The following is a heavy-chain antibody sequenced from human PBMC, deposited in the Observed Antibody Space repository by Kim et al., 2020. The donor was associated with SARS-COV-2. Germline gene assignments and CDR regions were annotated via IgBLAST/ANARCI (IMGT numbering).Heavy chain of an antibody. J-gene: IGHJ6*02. CDR2: ISAYNGNT. V-gene: IGHV1-18*04. CDR3: AREVPYDFWSGSLTRYYYYYGMDV. CDR1: GYTFTSYG. D-gene: IGHD3-3*01. Sequence: ASVKVSCKASGYTFTSYGISWVRQAPGQGLEWMGWISAYNGNTNYAQKLQGRVTMTTDTSTSTAYMELRSLRSDDTAVYYCAREVPYDFWSGSLTRYYYYYGMDVWGQGTTVTVSS.